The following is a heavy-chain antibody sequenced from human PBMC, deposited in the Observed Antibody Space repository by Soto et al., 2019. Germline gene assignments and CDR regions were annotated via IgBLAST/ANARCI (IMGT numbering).Heavy chain of an antibody. CDR2: TYYRSKWYN. CDR1: GDSVSSNSAA. J-gene: IGHJ4*02. CDR3: ARDSIVRYYDSSGYFDY. Sequence: SQTLSLTCAISGDSVSSNSAAWNWIRQSPSRGLEWLGRTYYRSKWYNDYAVSVKSRITINPDTSKNQFSLQLNSVTPEGTAVYYCARDSIVRYYDSSGYFDYWGQGTLVTVSS. D-gene: IGHD3-22*01. V-gene: IGHV6-1*01.